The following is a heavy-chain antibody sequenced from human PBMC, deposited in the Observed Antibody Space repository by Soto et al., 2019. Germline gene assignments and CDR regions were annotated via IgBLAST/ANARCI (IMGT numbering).Heavy chain of an antibody. CDR3: ARGLGGGFVIGAGDAFDI. J-gene: IGHJ3*02. D-gene: IGHD2-15*01. CDR1: GYTFTSYY. CDR2: INPSGGST. V-gene: IGHV1-46*01. Sequence: ASVKVSCKASGYTFTSYYMHWVRQAPGQGLEWMGIINPSGGSTSYAQKFQGRVTMTRDTSTSTVYMELSSLRSEDTAVYYCARGLGGGFVIGAGDAFDIWGQGTMVTVSS.